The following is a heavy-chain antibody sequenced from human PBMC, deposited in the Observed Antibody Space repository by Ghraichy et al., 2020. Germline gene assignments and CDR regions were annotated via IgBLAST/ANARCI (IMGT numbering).Heavy chain of an antibody. V-gene: IGHV4-4*07. CDR3: ARGDRSTVATFAWFDP. Sequence: SETLSLTCTVSGGSISGYYWTWIRQPAGKGLEWIGRVETSGNTNYNPSLKSRVTMSLDVSQNRFSLKLNSVTAADTAVYYCARGDRSTVATFAWFDPWGQGTLVTVSS. CDR2: VETSGNT. CDR1: GGSISGYY. J-gene: IGHJ5*02. D-gene: IGHD4-11*01.